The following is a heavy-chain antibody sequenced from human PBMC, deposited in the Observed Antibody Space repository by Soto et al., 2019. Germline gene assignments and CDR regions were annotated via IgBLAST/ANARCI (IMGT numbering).Heavy chain of an antibody. CDR2: ISSSGTYI. D-gene: IGHD2-21*02. CDR3: ARSEDVVTAIPDY. V-gene: IGHV3-21*04. CDR1: GFTFSSYS. Sequence: EVQLVESGGGLVKPGGSLRLSCAASGFTFSSYSMNWVRQAPGKGLEWVSSISSSGTYINYADSVKGRFTVSRDNAKNTLYLQMNSLRAEDTAVYYCARSEDVVTAIPDYWGQGTLVTVSS. J-gene: IGHJ4*02.